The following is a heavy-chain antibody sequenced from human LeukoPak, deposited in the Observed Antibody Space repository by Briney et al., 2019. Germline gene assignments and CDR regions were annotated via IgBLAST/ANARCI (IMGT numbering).Heavy chain of an antibody. Sequence: GGSLRLSCAASGFTFGSYAMNWVRQAPGKGLEWVSSISSSSTYIYYADSVKGRFTISRDNAKNSLYLQMNSLRAEDTAVYYCARDPSEAAHPYYFDYWGQGTLVTVSS. V-gene: IGHV3-21*01. CDR1: GFTFGSYA. CDR2: ISSSSTYI. J-gene: IGHJ4*02. D-gene: IGHD6-19*01. CDR3: ARDPSEAAHPYYFDY.